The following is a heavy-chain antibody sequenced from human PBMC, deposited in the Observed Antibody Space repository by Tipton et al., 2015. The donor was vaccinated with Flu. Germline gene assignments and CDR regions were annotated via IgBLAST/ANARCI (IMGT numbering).Heavy chain of an antibody. CDR1: RFTFSTYW. CDR3: SIRLNS. J-gene: IGHJ4*02. V-gene: IGHV3-7*01. CDR2: INQDGSEK. Sequence: GSLRLSCATSRFTFSTYWMDWVRQAPGKGLEWVANINQDGSEKYYVDSVKGRFTISRDNAKNSLYLQLNSLRAEDTAVYYCSIRLNSWGQGTLVTVSS. D-gene: IGHD2-21*02.